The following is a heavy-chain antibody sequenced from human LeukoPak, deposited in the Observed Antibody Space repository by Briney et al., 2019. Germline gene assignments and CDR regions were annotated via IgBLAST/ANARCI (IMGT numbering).Heavy chain of an antibody. V-gene: IGHV4-59*04. Sequence: SETLSLTCTVSGGSISSYYWSWIRQPPGKGLEWIGSIYYSGSTYYNPSLKSRVTISVDTSKNQFSLKLSSVIAADTAVYFCVREGEWALPFVYWGQRALVTVSS. J-gene: IGHJ4*02. CDR1: GGSISSYY. D-gene: IGHD3-16*01. CDR3: VREGEWALPFVY. CDR2: IYYSGST.